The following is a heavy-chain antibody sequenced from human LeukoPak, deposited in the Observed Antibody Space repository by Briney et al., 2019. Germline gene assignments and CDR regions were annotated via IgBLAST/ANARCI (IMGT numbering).Heavy chain of an antibody. CDR2: ISWNSGSI. V-gene: IGHV3-9*01. CDR3: AKDGGDDYGDYYFDY. D-gene: IGHD4-17*01. CDR1: GFTFDDYA. Sequence: PGRSLRLSCAASGFTFDDYAMHWVRQAPGKGLEWVSGISWNSGSIGYADSVKGRFTISRDNAKNSLYLQMNSLRAEDTALYYCAKDGGDDYGDYYFDYWGQGTLVTVSS. J-gene: IGHJ4*02.